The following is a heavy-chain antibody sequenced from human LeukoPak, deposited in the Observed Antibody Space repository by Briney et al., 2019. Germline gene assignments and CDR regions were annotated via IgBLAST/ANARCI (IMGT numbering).Heavy chain of an antibody. D-gene: IGHD3-10*01. V-gene: IGHV3-7*03. Sequence: GGSLRLSCGASGFTFSSYWMSWVRQAPGKGLEWVANIKQDGSEKYYVDSVKGRFTISRDNAKNSLYLQMNSLRAEDTAVYYCARWFGELPGSYFDYWGQGTLVTVSS. CDR3: ARWFGELPGSYFDY. J-gene: IGHJ4*02. CDR1: GFTFSSYW. CDR2: IKQDGSEK.